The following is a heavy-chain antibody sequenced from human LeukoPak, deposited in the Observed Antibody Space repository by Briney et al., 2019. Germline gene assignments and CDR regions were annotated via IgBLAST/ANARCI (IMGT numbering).Heavy chain of an antibody. Sequence: PSETLSLTCTVSGGSISSSTYYWGWIRQPPGKGLEWIGSIYYSGSTNYNPSLKSRVTISVDTSNNQFSLKLSSVTAADTAVFYCARRIAVAGTPPFDPWGQGTLVTVSS. J-gene: IGHJ5*02. CDR1: GGSISSSTYY. D-gene: IGHD6-13*01. V-gene: IGHV4-39*07. CDR2: IYYSGST. CDR3: ARRIAVAGTPPFDP.